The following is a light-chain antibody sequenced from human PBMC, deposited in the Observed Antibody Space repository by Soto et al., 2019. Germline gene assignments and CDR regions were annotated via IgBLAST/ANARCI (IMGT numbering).Light chain of an antibody. V-gene: IGKV1-39*01. Sequence: DTQMTQSPSSLSASVGDRISITCRASQTVSTYLNWYQQQAGQAPTLLIYATSTLLSGVPSRFSGDGSGTVFTLTISSLQPEDLATYYCQQTYTPPWPFGHGTKVAF. J-gene: IGKJ1*01. CDR1: QTVSTY. CDR3: QQTYTPPWP. CDR2: ATS.